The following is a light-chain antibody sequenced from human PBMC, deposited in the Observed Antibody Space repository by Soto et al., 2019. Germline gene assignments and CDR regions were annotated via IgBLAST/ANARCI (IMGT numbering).Light chain of an antibody. CDR3: QQYDQSWT. CDR1: QSINTK. CDR2: DAS. J-gene: IGKJ1*01. Sequence: EIVMTQSPATLSVSPGEGATFSCRASQSINTKIAWYQLKPGQAPRLLIYDASIRATGIPARFSGSGSGTELSLTINSLQSEDFGVYFCQQYDQSWTFGQGTKVEIK. V-gene: IGKV3-15*01.